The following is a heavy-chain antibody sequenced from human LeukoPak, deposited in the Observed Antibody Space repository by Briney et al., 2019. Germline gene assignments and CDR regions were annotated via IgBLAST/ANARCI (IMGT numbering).Heavy chain of an antibody. Sequence: GGSLRLSCAASGFTFSSYSMNWVRQAPGKGLEWVSSISSSSSYIYYADSVKGRFTISRDNAKNSLYLQMNSLRAEDTAVYYCASWEVDTAFGMDVWGQGTTVTVSS. J-gene: IGHJ6*02. V-gene: IGHV3-21*01. CDR3: ASWEVDTAFGMDV. D-gene: IGHD5-18*01. CDR2: ISSSSSYI. CDR1: GFTFSSYS.